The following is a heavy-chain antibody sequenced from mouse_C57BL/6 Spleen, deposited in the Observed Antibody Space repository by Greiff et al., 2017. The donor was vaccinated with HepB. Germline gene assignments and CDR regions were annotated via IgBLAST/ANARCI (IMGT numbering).Heavy chain of an antibody. Sequence: EVHLVESGPELVKPGASVKISCKASGYSFTDYNMNWVKQSNGKSLEWIGVINPNYGTTSYNQKFKGKATLTVDQSSSTAYMQLNSLTSEDSAVYYCARRGGSRIYWYFDVWGTGTTVTVSS. V-gene: IGHV1-39*01. J-gene: IGHJ1*03. CDR3: ARRGGSRIYWYFDV. CDR1: GYSFTDYN. D-gene: IGHD1-1*01. CDR2: INPNYGTT.